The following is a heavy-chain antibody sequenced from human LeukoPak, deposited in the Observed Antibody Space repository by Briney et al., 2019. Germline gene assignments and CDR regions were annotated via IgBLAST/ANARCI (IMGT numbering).Heavy chain of an antibody. J-gene: IGHJ4*02. CDR1: GGSISSYY. CDR3: ARGAWSGYPYYFDY. Sequence: SETLSLTCTVSGGSISSYYWSWIRQPPGKGLEWIGYIYYSGSTNYNPSLKSRVTMSVDTSKNQFSLKLSSVTAADTAVYYCARGAWSGYPYYFDYWGQGTLVTVSS. D-gene: IGHD3-3*01. V-gene: IGHV4-59*12. CDR2: IYYSGST.